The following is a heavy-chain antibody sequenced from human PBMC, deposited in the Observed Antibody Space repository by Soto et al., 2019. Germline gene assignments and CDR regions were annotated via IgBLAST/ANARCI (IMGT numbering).Heavy chain of an antibody. J-gene: IGHJ4*02. V-gene: IGHV3-15*01. CDR3: TTDRGTVTTFFDY. D-gene: IGHD4-17*01. CDR2: IKSKTDGGTT. CDR1: GFTFSNAW. Sequence: EVQLVESGGGLVKPGGSLRLSCAASGFTFSNAWMSWVRQAPGKGLEWVGRIKSKTDGGTTDYAAPVKGRFTISRDDSKNTLYLQMNSLKTEDTAVYYCTTDRGTVTTFFDYWGQGTLVNVSS.